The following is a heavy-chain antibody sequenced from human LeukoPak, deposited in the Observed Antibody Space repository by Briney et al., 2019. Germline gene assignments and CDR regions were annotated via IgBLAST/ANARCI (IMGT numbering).Heavy chain of an antibody. J-gene: IGHJ4*02. CDR1: GFTFSSYA. CDR3: AKGYSSGWHYIQHY. CDR2: ISGSGGST. D-gene: IGHD6-19*01. V-gene: IGHV3-23*01. Sequence: GGSLRLSCAASGFTFSSYAMSWVRQAPGKGLEWVSAISGSGGSTYYADSVKGRFTISRDNSKNTLYLQMNSLRAEDTAVYYCAKGYSSGWHYIQHYWGQGTLVTVSS.